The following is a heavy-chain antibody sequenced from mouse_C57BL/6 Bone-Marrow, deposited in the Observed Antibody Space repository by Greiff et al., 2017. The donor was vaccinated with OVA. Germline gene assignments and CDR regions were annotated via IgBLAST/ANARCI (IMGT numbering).Heavy chain of an antibody. CDR2: ILPGSGST. CDR3: AREGLITTVVAHFDY. J-gene: IGHJ2*01. V-gene: IGHV1-9*01. D-gene: IGHD1-1*01. CDR1: GYTITGYW. Sequence: VQLQQSGAELMKPGASVKLSCTATGYTITGYWIEWVKQRPGHGLEWIGGILPGSGSTNYDAKFKGKATFTADTSSNTAYMQLSSLTTEDSAIYYCAREGLITTVVAHFDYWGQGTTLTVSS.